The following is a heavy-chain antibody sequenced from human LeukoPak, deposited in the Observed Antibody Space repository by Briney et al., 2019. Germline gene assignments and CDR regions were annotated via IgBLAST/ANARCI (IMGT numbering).Heavy chain of an antibody. Sequence: GGSLRLSCAASGFTFSSYWMSWVRQAPGKGLEWVANIKQDGSEKYYVDSVKGRFTISRDNAKNSLHLQMNSLKAEDTALYYCAKDNQPQSYYYYGMDVWGQGTTVTVSS. CDR3: AKDNQPQSYYYYGMDV. V-gene: IGHV3-7*03. CDR2: IKQDGSEK. J-gene: IGHJ6*02. CDR1: GFTFSSYW. D-gene: IGHD2-2*01.